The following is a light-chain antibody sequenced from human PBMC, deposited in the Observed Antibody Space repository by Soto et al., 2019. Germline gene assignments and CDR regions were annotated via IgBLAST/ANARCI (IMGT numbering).Light chain of an antibody. CDR2: GAS. Sequence: MTQSPSSLSASVGDRVTLSCRASQSVDINLAWYQQRAGQAPRLLVYGASTKATDMPGRFSGRGSGTEFTLTINNLQSEDFAVYYCQQYRNWPRTFGQGTKWIS. V-gene: IGKV3-15*01. CDR3: QQYRNWPRT. J-gene: IGKJ1*01. CDR1: QSVDIN.